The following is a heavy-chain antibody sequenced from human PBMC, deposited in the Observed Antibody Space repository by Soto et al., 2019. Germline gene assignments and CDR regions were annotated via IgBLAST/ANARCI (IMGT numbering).Heavy chain of an antibody. J-gene: IGHJ4*02. V-gene: IGHV3-23*01. D-gene: IGHD3-10*01. CDR1: GFTFSSYS. CDR3: AKRDSGSGRSPPLINY. CDR2: VGGGGDNI. Sequence: QLLESGGGLVQPGGSLRLSCAASGFTFSSYSMNWVRQAPGKGLQWVATVGGGGDNIFYADSVKGRFTISRDDSQNMVFLQMNSLRPEDTAVYFCAKRDSGSGRSPPLINYWGQGTLVNVSS.